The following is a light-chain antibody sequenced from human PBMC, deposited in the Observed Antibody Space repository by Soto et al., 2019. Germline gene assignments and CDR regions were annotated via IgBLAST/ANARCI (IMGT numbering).Light chain of an antibody. CDR1: QSISSW. V-gene: IGKV1-5*01. Sequence: DIQMTQSPSTLSASVGDRVTITCRASQSISSWLAWYLQKPGKAPKLLIYDASSLESGVPSRFSGSGSGTEFTLTISSLQPDDFATYYCQQYNSYSSAFGQGTKVEIK. CDR2: DAS. CDR3: QQYNSYSSA. J-gene: IGKJ1*01.